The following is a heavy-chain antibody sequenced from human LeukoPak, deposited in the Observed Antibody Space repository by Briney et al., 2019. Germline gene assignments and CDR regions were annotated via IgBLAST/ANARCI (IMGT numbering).Heavy chain of an antibody. D-gene: IGHD5-18*01. CDR2: IYSGGST. V-gene: IGHV3-66*01. CDR3: AVEYRRNWFDP. CDR1: GFTVSSNY. J-gene: IGHJ5*02. Sequence: PGGSLRLSCAASGFTVSSNYMSWVRQAPGKGLEWVSVIYSGGSTYYADSVKGRFTISRDNSKNTLYLQMNSLRAEDTAVYYCAVEYRRNWFDPWGQGTLVTVSS.